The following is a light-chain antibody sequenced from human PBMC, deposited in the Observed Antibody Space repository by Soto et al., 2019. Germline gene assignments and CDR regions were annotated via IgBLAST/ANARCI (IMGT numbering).Light chain of an antibody. CDR1: SSDVGGHNY. V-gene: IGLV2-8*01. CDR2: EVT. J-gene: IGLJ1*01. Sequence: QSALTQPPSASGSPGQSVTISCTGTSSDVGGHNYVSWYQQHPGRAPKLIIYEVTKRPSGVPDRFSGSKSGYTASLTISGLQAEDEADYYCNSQTSSGIRVFGTGTKLTVL. CDR3: NSQTSSGIRV.